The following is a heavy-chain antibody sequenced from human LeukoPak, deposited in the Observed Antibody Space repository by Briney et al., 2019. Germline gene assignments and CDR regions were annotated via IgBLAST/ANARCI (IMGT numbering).Heavy chain of an antibody. V-gene: IGHV3-30*02. J-gene: IGHJ4*02. CDR2: IRYDGSNK. CDR3: ARGARKGDDYGGFFDY. CDR1: GFTFSTYG. Sequence: GGSLRLSCAASGFTFSTYGMHWVRQAPGKGLEWVAFIRYDGSNKYYADSVKGRFTISRDNSKNTLYMQMNSLRAEYTAVYYCARGARKGDDYGGFFDYWGQGTLVTVSS. D-gene: IGHD4-23*01.